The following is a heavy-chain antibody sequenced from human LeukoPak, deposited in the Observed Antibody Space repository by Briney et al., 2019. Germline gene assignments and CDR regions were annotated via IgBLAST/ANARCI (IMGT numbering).Heavy chain of an antibody. CDR3: SRAVRVVGHDY. D-gene: IGHD6-6*01. Sequence: GGSLRLSCAASGFTFSSYWMHWVRQAPGKGLVWVSRINSDAGSTSYADSVKGRFTISRDNAKNTLYLQMNSLRAEDTAVYYCSRAVRVVGHDYWGQGTLVTVSS. V-gene: IGHV3-74*01. CDR2: INSDAGST. CDR1: GFTFSSYW. J-gene: IGHJ4*02.